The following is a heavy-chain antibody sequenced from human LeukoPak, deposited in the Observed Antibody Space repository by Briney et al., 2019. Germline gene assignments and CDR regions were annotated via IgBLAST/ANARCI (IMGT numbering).Heavy chain of an antibody. CDR1: GGSINKYF. V-gene: IGHV4-4*07. CDR3: ARVCGSATNYRLCGFDV. J-gene: IGHJ3*01. D-gene: IGHD3-10*01. CDR2: IDSVGTS. Sequence: PSETLSLTCMVSGGSINKYFWNWIRQPAGKGLEWIGRIDSVGTSNYNPSLRGRVTMSVDTSKSHFSLEVTSMTAADTAMYYCARVCGSATNYRLCGFDVWGQGTVVTVSS.